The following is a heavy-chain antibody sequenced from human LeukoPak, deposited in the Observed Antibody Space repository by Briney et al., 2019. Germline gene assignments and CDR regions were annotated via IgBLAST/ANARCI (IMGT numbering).Heavy chain of an antibody. Sequence: HPGGSLRLSSAASGFTFYDYAMHWVRQAPGKGLEWVSLISGDGGSTYYADSVKGRFTISRDNSKNSLYLQMNSLRTEDTAVYYCAKGGIRLWPGDADFFDYWGQGTLVTVSS. V-gene: IGHV3-43*02. CDR1: GFTFYDYA. D-gene: IGHD5-18*01. CDR3: AKGGIRLWPGDADFFDY. CDR2: ISGDGGST. J-gene: IGHJ4*02.